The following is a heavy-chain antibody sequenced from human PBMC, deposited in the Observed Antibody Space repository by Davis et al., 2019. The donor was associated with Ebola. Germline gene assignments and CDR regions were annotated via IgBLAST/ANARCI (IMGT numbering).Heavy chain of an antibody. V-gene: IGHV4-34*01. CDR1: GGSFSGYY. J-gene: IGHJ4*02. CDR3: ARVRWAQQLLDY. Sequence: PSETLSLTCAVYGGSFSGYYWSWIRQPPGKGLEWIGEINHSGSTNYNPSLKSRVTISVDTSKNQFSLKLSSVTAADTAVYYCARVRWAQQLLDYWGQGTLVTVSS. CDR2: INHSGST. D-gene: IGHD5-18*01.